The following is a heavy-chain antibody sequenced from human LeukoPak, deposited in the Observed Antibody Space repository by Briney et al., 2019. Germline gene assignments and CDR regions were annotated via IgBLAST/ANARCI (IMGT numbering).Heavy chain of an antibody. V-gene: IGHV1-69*01. CDR3: ARDGRISILGVVIPDAFDI. D-gene: IGHD3-3*01. CDR1: GGTLSSYA. J-gene: IGHJ3*02. Sequence: ASVKVSCKASGGTLSSYAISWVRQAPGQGLEWMGGIIPIFGTANYAQKFQGRVTITADESTSTAYMELSSLRSEDTAVYYCARDGRISILGVVIPDAFDIWGQGTMVTVSS. CDR2: IIPIFGTA.